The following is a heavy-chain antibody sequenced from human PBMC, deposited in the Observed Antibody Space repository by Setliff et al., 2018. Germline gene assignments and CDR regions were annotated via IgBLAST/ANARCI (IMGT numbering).Heavy chain of an antibody. CDR1: GGSISSSTNY. J-gene: IGHJ5*02. Sequence: PSETLSLTCTVSGGSISSSTNYWGWIRQPPGKGLEWIGNIYDRGSTHYNPSPKSRVTISEDTSKSQSSLKLSSVTAADTAVYYCARGFTAQPAMLRGNWFDPWGRGTLVTVSS. V-gene: IGHV4-39*07. D-gene: IGHD3-16*01. CDR2: IYDRGST. CDR3: ARGFTAQPAMLRGNWFDP.